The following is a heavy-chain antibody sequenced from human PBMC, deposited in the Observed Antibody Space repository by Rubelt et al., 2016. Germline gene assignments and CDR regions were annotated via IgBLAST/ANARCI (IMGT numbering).Heavy chain of an antibody. Sequence: YADSVKGRFTISRDNAKNTLYLQMNSLRAEDTAVYYCAGDGLIAVAGGGGFFDYWGQGTLVTVSS. J-gene: IGHJ4*02. D-gene: IGHD6-19*01. CDR3: AGDGLIAVAGGGGFFDY. V-gene: IGHV3-74*01.